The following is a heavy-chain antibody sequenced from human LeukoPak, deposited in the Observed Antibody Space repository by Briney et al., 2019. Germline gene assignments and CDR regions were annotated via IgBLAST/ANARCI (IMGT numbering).Heavy chain of an antibody. Sequence: PGGPLRLSCAASGFTFSSYEMNWVRQAPGKGLEWVSYISSSGSTIYDADSVKGRFTISRDNTKNSLYLQMNSLRAEDTAVYYCAELGITMIGGVWGKGTTVTISS. CDR1: GFTFSSYE. J-gene: IGHJ6*04. D-gene: IGHD3-10*02. V-gene: IGHV3-48*03. CDR2: ISSSGSTI. CDR3: AELGITMIGGV.